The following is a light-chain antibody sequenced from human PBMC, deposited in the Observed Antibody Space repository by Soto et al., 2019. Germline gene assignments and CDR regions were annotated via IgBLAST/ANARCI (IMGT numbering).Light chain of an antibody. CDR1: QTISSW. J-gene: IGKJ1*01. Sequence: DIQMTQSPSTLSLSVGDRVTITCRASQTISSWLAWYQQKPGKAPKLLIYAASTLQSGVPSRFSGSGSGTEFTLTISSLQPDDFATYYCQHFNSYSEAFGQGTKVDIK. V-gene: IGKV1-5*01. CDR2: AAS. CDR3: QHFNSYSEA.